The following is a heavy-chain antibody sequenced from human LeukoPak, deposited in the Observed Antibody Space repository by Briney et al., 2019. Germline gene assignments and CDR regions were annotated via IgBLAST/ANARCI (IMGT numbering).Heavy chain of an antibody. D-gene: IGHD1-7*01. V-gene: IGHV1-18*01. CDR3: ARDLGGGDWNYGSDAFDI. Sequence: ASVKVSCKASGFIFTKYGISWVRQAPGQGLEWGGWISVYNGDTNYAQKLQGRVTMTTDTSTTTAYRELRSLRSDDTTFYYCARDLGGGDWNYGSDAFDIWGQGTMVTVSS. J-gene: IGHJ3*02. CDR1: GFIFTKYG. CDR2: ISVYNGDT.